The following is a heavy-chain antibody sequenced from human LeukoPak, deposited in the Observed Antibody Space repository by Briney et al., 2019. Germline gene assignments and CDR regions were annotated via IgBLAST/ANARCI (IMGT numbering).Heavy chain of an antibody. V-gene: IGHV3-30-3*01. CDR1: GFTFSNYA. D-gene: IGHD3-10*01. CDR2: ISDDGSRQ. Sequence: GGSLRLSCAATGFTFSNYAIHCGRQAPGKGLEWVAFISDDGSRQHYADSVKGRFTISRDNSKNTLNLQMNSLRAEDTAVYYCVKDRTGTYTLDYWGQGTLVTVSS. CDR3: VKDRTGTYTLDY. J-gene: IGHJ4*02.